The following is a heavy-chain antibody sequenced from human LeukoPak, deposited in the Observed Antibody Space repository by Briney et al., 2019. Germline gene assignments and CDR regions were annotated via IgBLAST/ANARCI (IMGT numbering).Heavy chain of an antibody. D-gene: IGHD3-22*01. CDR3: ARGEWDPYDVSGYYGDY. Sequence: ASVKVSCKASGYSFLNSGITWVRQAPGQGLEWMGLISAHNGNTNYAQKFQGRVTMTTDTSTSTAYMDLRSLRSDDTAVYYCARGEWDPYDVSGYYGDYWGQGTLVTVSS. CDR2: ISAHNGNT. V-gene: IGHV1-18*01. J-gene: IGHJ4*02. CDR1: GYSFLNSG.